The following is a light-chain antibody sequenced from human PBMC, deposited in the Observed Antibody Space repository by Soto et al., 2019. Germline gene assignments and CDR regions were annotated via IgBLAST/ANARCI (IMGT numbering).Light chain of an antibody. V-gene: IGKV3-20*01. CDR2: GAS. J-gene: IGKJ1*01. Sequence: EIVLTQSPGTLSLSPGERATLSCRASQSVSSSYLAWYQQKPGQAPRLLIYGASSRATGIPDRFSGSGSGTDFTLTISRLEPEDFAVYDCQQYGNSPESFGQGTKVDI. CDR3: QQYGNSPES. CDR1: QSVSSSY.